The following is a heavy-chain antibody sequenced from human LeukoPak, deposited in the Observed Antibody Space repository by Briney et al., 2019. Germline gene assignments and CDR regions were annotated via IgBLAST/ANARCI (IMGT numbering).Heavy chain of an antibody. CDR1: GFTFTSSA. CDR2: IVVGSGNT. J-gene: IGHJ6*02. D-gene: IGHD6-19*01. V-gene: IGHV1-58*02. CDR3: AASPWSGWYGYYYGMDV. Sequence: SVKVSCKASGFTFTSSAMQWVRQARGQRLEWIGWIVVGSGNTNCAQKFQERVTITWDMSTSTAYMELSSLRSEDTAVYYCAASPWSGWYGYYYGMDVWGQGTTVTVSS.